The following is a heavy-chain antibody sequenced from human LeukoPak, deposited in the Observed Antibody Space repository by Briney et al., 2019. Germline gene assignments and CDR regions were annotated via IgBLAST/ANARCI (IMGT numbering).Heavy chain of an antibody. CDR3: GREDCNNVRCYGASDA. CDR1: GFTFSSYA. CDR2: ISSNNNI. Sequence: GGSLRLSCVGSGFTFSSYAMNWVRQAPGKGLEWVSSISSNNNIYYSDSVKGRFTISRDNDKNSLSLQMNSLRGEDTAVYYCGREDCNNVRCYGASDAWGQGTLVTVSS. J-gene: IGHJ5*02. D-gene: IGHD2-2*01. V-gene: IGHV3-69-1*01.